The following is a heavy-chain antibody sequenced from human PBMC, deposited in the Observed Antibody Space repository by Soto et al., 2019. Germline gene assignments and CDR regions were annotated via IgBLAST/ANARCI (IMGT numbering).Heavy chain of an antibody. D-gene: IGHD2-15*01. Sequence: GGSLRLSCAASGFTFSSYGMHWVRQAPGKGLEWVAVISYDGSNKYYADSVKGRFTISRDNPKKTLYLQMNSLRPEDTAVYYCARDSSSVAPFDFWGQGILVTVSS. CDR2: ISYDGSNK. CDR1: GFTFSSYG. CDR3: ARDSSSVAPFDF. V-gene: IGHV3-30*03. J-gene: IGHJ4*02.